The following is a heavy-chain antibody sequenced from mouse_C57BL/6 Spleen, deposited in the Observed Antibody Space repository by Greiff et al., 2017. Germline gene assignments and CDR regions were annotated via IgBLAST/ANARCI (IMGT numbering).Heavy chain of an antibody. Sequence: QVQLQQPGAELVKPGASVKLSCKASGYTFTSYWMHWVKQRPGQGLEWIGMIHPNSGSTNYNEKFKSKATLTVDKSSSTAYMQLSSLTSEDSAVYYCARGGYYDYYAMDYWGQGTSVTGS. CDR3: ARGGYYDYYAMDY. CDR2: IHPNSGST. J-gene: IGHJ4*01. CDR1: GYTFTSYW. V-gene: IGHV1-64*01. D-gene: IGHD2-3*01.